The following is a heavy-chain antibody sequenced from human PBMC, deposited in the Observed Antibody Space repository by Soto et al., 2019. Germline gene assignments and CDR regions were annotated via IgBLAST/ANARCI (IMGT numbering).Heavy chain of an antibody. CDR1: GYNFPDYW. J-gene: IGHJ6*02. D-gene: IGHD5-18*01. Sequence: GESLKISCKGLGYNFPDYWIAWVRQMPGKGLEYMGIIYPGDSDTRYSPSFQGQVTISADKSISTAYLQWSSLKASDTAMYYCARSEGYSYGPYYYGMDVWGQGTTVTVSS. V-gene: IGHV5-51*01. CDR2: IYPGDSDT. CDR3: ARSEGYSYGPYYYGMDV.